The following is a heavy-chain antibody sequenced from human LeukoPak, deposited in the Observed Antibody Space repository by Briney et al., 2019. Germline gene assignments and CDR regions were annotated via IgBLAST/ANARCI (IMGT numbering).Heavy chain of an antibody. J-gene: IGHJ4*02. CDR1: GFTFSSYS. V-gene: IGHV3-48*01. CDR3: AKGGIGWEPPVDY. Sequence: PGGSLRLSCAASGFTFSSYSMNWVRQAPGKGLEWVSYISSSSSTIYYADSVKGRFTISRDNAKNSLYLQMNSLRAEDTAVYYCAKGGIGWEPPVDYWGQGTLVTVSS. CDR2: ISSSSSTI. D-gene: IGHD1-26*01.